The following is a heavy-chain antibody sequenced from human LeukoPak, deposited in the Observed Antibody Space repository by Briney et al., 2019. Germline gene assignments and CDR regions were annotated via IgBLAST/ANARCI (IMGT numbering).Heavy chain of an antibody. J-gene: IGHJ4*02. CDR3: ATYASGSYLSFDY. CDR2: INPNSGVT. Sequence: ASVKVSCKASGYTFAGYYMHWVRQAPGQGLEWMGWINPNSGVTNYAKKFQGRVTMTRDTSISTAYMELSRLRSDDTAVYYCATYASGSYLSFDYWGQGALVTVSS. V-gene: IGHV1-2*02. D-gene: IGHD3-10*01. CDR1: GYTFAGYY.